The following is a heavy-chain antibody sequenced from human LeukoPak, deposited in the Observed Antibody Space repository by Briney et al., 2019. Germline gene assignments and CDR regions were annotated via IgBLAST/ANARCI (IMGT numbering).Heavy chain of an antibody. D-gene: IGHD2/OR15-2a*01. V-gene: IGHV3-23*01. CDR3: AKDRRFLSTYFDY. CDR2: ISGSGGST. J-gene: IGHJ4*02. Sequence: GGSLRLSCAASGFTFSNAWMSWVRQAPGKGLEWVSAISGSGGSTYYADSVKGRFTISRDNSKNTLFLQMNSLRAEDTAVYYCAKDRRFLSTYFDYWGQGTLVTVSS. CDR1: GFTFSNAW.